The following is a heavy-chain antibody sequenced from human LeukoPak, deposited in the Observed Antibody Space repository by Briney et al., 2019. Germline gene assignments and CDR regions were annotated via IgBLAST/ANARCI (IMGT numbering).Heavy chain of an antibody. CDR3: ARGLGYCTSTTCLLPFDY. J-gene: IGHJ4*02. Sequence: GGSLTLSCAASGFTVSTYYMTWLRQPPSKGLECVSVIYSGGSTYYADSVKGRFTVSRDNSKHTLYLQMNRMRAEDTAMYYCARGLGYCTSTTCLLPFDYWGQGTLVTVSS. CDR2: IYSGGST. D-gene: IGHD2-2*01. V-gene: IGHV3-53*03. CDR1: GFTVSTYY.